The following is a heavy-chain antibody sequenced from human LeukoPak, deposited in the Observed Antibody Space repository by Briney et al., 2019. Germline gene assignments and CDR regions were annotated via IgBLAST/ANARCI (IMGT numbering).Heavy chain of an antibody. CDR1: GFTFTTYW. V-gene: IGHV3-7*01. D-gene: IGHD3-10*01. CDR3: AKVAKYYYGSETYYFFEH. CDR2: INQDGTEK. Sequence: GESLRLSCAASGFTFTTYWMTWVSQAPGKGLEWVASINQDGTEKYYVDSVKGRFTISRDNAKNSLYLQMNSLRVEDTAVFYCAKVAKYYYGSETYYFFEHWGQGTPVTASS. J-gene: IGHJ4*02.